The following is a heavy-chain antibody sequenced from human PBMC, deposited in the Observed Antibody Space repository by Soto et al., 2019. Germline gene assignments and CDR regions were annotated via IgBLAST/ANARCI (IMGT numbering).Heavy chain of an antibody. Sequence: GGSLRLSCAASGFTFSSNAMTWVRRAPGKGLEWVSVITNTGGDTLYADSVKGRFTMSRDNSKNILYLQMNSLRHEDTAVYYCAREAVAGTWFLFRRKQNWFDPWGQGTLVTVPQ. V-gene: IGHV3-23*01. CDR3: AREAVAGTWFLFRRKQNWFDP. J-gene: IGHJ5*02. CDR1: GFTFSSNA. D-gene: IGHD6-19*01. CDR2: ITNTGGDT.